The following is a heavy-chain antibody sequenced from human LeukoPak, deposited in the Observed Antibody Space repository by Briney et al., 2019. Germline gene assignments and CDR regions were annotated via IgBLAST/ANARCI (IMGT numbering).Heavy chain of an antibody. CDR3: ARGWDCSGGSCYGSRNNWFDP. Sequence: PSETLSLTCAVYGGSFSGYHWSWIRQPPGKGLEWIGEINHSGSTNYNPSLKSRVTISVDTSKNQFSLKLSSVTAADTAVYYCARGWDCSGGSCYGSRNNWFDPWGQGTLVTVSS. CDR2: INHSGST. CDR1: GGSFSGYH. D-gene: IGHD2-15*01. V-gene: IGHV4-34*01. J-gene: IGHJ5*02.